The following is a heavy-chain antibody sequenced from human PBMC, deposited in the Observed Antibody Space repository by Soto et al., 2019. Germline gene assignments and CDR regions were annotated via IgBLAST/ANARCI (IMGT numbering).Heavy chain of an antibody. J-gene: IGHJ6*02. CDR1: GFTFSSSG. CDR3: ARDRSSTYYYYGMDL. CDR2: IWRDGSNE. Sequence: LRLSCAASGFTFSSSGMHWVRQAPGKGLEWVAVIWRDGSNENYADSVKGRFSISRDNSKNTVYLQMNSLRVEDSAVYYCARDRSSTYYYYGMDLWGQGTTVTVSS. V-gene: IGHV3-30*19. D-gene: IGHD6-19*01.